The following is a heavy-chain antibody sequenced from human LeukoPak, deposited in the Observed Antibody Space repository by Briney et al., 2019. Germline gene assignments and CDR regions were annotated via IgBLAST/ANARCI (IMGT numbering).Heavy chain of an antibody. Sequence: SETLSLTCTVSGGSVSSGNYYWSWIRQPPGKGLEWIGYIYYSGSTNYSPSLKSRVTISVDTSKNQFSLKLSSVTAADTAGYYCARTDITMVRGVHFDYWGQGTLVTVSS. CDR3: ARTDITMVRGVHFDY. J-gene: IGHJ4*02. V-gene: IGHV4-61*01. CDR2: IYYSGST. CDR1: GGSVSSGNYY. D-gene: IGHD3-10*01.